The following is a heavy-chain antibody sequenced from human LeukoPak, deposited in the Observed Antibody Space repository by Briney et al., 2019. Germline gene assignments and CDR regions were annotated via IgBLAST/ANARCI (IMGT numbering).Heavy chain of an antibody. D-gene: IGHD5-18*01. CDR2: IIGSAKST. CDR1: GFTFNTYA. V-gene: IGHV3-23*01. J-gene: IGHJ4*02. Sequence: GGSLRLSCAASGFTFNTYAMSWVRQAPGKGLEWVSGIIGSAKSTFYADSVKGRFTISRDNSKNTLYLQMNSLRAEDTAVYYCARDIWTAMETGPFDYWGQGTLVTVSS. CDR3: ARDIWTAMETGPFDY.